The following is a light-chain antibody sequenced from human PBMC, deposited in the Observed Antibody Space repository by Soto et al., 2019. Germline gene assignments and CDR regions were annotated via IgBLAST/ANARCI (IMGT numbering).Light chain of an antibody. V-gene: IGLV3-1*01. CDR2: QDM. J-gene: IGLJ2*01. CDR3: QTWDSSSVV. CDR1: QLGDKY. Sequence: SYELTQPPSVSVSPGQTATITCSGDQLGDKYACWYQQKPGQSPVLVIYQDMKRPSGIPERFSGSNSGNTATLTISGTQAMDEADYYCQTWDSSSVVFGGGTKLTVL.